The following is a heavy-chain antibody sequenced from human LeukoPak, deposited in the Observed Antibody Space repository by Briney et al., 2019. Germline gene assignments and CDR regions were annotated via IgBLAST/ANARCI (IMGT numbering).Heavy chain of an antibody. Sequence: SETLSLTCTVSGYSISSGYYWGWIRPPPGKGLEWIGSIYHSGSTYYNPSLKSRVTISVDTSKNPFSLKLSSVTAADTAVYYCAREVAAALSGYWGQGTLVTVSS. CDR3: AREVAAALSGY. V-gene: IGHV4-38-2*02. J-gene: IGHJ4*02. CDR2: IYHSGST. D-gene: IGHD6-13*01. CDR1: GYSISSGYY.